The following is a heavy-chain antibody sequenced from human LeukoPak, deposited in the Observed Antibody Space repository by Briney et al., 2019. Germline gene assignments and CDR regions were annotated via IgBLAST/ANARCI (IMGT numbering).Heavy chain of an antibody. Sequence: GGSLRLSCAASGFNFRAYWMSWARQAPGKGLEWVASLNQDADREYYVDSVKGRFTISRDNAKNSLNLQMDSLRVEDTAVYYCARATTASARDHWGQGTLVTVSS. J-gene: IGHJ4*02. D-gene: IGHD1-14*01. CDR1: GFNFRAYW. CDR2: LNQDADRE. CDR3: ARATTASARDH. V-gene: IGHV3-7*01.